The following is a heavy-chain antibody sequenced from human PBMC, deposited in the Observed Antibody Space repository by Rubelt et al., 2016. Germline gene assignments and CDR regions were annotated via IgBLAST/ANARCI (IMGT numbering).Heavy chain of an antibody. CDR3: AKGQIAVAGMIDY. Sequence: EVQLVESGGGLVQPGRSLRLSCAASGFTFSSYSMNWVRQAPGKGLEWVSYISGSSGSINYADSVKGRFTISRDNAKNSLDLQRNSLRAEDTAVYYCAKGQIAVAGMIDYWGQGTLVTVSS. CDR1: GFTFSSYS. J-gene: IGHJ4*02. CDR2: ISGSSGSI. D-gene: IGHD6-19*01. V-gene: IGHV3-48*01.